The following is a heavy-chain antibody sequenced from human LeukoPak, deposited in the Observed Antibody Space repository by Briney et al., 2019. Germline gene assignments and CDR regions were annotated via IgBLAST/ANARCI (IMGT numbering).Heavy chain of an antibody. CDR1: GGSISSYY. Sequence: SETLSLTCTVSGGSISSYYWSWIRQPPGKGLEWVGYIYYSGSTNYNPSLKSRVTISVDTSKSQFSLKLSSVTAAVTAVYYRARGTQPKDAFDIWGEGTMVTVSS. CDR2: IYYSGST. J-gene: IGHJ3*02. CDR3: ARGTQPKDAFDI. V-gene: IGHV4-59*01. D-gene: IGHD2-2*01.